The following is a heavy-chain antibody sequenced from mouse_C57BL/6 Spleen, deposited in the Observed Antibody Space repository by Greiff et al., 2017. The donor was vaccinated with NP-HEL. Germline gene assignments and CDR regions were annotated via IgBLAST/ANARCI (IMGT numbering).Heavy chain of an antibody. Sequence: VQLQQSGAELVRPGASVTLSCKASGYTFTDYEMHWVKQTPVHGLEWIGAIDPETGGTAYNQKFKGKAILTADKSSSTAYMELRSLTSEDSAVYFCAPGLDSSGRGFAYWGQGTLVTVSA. V-gene: IGHV1-15*01. J-gene: IGHJ3*01. CDR2: IDPETGGT. CDR1: GYTFTDYE. CDR3: APGLDSSGRGFAY. D-gene: IGHD3-2*02.